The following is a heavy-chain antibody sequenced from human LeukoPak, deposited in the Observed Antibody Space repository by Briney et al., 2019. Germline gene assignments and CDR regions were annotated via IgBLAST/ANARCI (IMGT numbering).Heavy chain of an antibody. D-gene: IGHD6-19*01. J-gene: IGHJ5*02. V-gene: IGHV4-61*02. CDR3: ARHRAVAATNWFDP. Sequence: TLSLTCTVSGGSISSGSYYWSWIRQPAGKGLEWIGRIYTSGSTNYNPSLKSRVTISVDTSKNQFSLKLSSVTAADTAVYYCARHRAVAATNWFDPWGQGTLVTVSS. CDR1: GGSISSGSYY. CDR2: IYTSGST.